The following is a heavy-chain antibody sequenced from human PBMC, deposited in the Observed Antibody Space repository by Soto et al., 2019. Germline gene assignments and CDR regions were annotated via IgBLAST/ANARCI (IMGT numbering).Heavy chain of an antibody. J-gene: IGHJ4*02. D-gene: IGHD3-3*01. V-gene: IGHV3-33*01. Sequence: GSLRLSCGASGFTFSSYDMHWVRQAPGKGLEWVAVIRNDGTVKNYGDSVKGRFTISRDNSKNTLFLEMNSLRAEDTAVYYCASKTIDDFDYWGQGTLVTVSS. CDR1: GFTFSSYD. CDR2: IRNDGTVK. CDR3: ASKTIDDFDY.